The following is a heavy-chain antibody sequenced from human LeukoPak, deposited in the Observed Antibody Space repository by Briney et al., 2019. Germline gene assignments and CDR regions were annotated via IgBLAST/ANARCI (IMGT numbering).Heavy chain of an antibody. CDR1: GFTFDDYA. J-gene: IGHJ4*02. V-gene: IGHV3-9*01. CDR3: ATNGGGDSGYGNFDY. Sequence: SGGSLRLSCAASGFTFDDYAMHWVRQVPGKGLEWVSGINWNSDSIGYADSVKGRFTTSRDNAKNSLYLQMNSLRAEDTAFYYCATNGGGDSGYGNFDYWGQGTLVTVSS. CDR2: INWNSDSI. D-gene: IGHD5-12*01.